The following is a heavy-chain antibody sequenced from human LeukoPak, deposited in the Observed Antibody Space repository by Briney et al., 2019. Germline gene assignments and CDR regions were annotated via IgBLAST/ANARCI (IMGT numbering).Heavy chain of an antibody. CDR3: ARDAWLDYYDSSALDY. V-gene: IGHV4-61*02. J-gene: IGHJ4*02. Sequence: PSETLSLTCTVSGGSISSGSYYWSWIRQPAGKGLEWIGRIYTSGSTNYNPSLKSRVTISVDTSKNQFSLKLSSVTAADTAVYYCARDAWLDYYDSSALDYWGQGTLVTVSS. D-gene: IGHD3-22*01. CDR1: GGSISSGSYY. CDR2: IYTSGST.